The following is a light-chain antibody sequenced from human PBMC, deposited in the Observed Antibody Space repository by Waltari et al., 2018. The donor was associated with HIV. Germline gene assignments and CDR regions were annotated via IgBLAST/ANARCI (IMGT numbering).Light chain of an antibody. Sequence: QSALTQPASVSGSPGQSITIPCTGTSSDIGCSKSVSLYQQQPGKAPKLMISEVSNRPSGVSNRFSGSKSGNTASLTISGLQAEDEADYYCSSYTTSSTWVFGGGTKLTVL. V-gene: IGLV2-14*01. CDR1: SSDIGCSKS. CDR3: SSYTTSSTWV. CDR2: EVS. J-gene: IGLJ3*02.